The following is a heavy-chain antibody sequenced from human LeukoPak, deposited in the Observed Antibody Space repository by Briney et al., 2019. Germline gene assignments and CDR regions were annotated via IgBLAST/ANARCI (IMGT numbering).Heavy chain of an antibody. CDR2: ISGSGGST. CDR3: AKLPITMIVVVTHFDY. CDR1: GFTFSSYA. J-gene: IGHJ4*02. D-gene: IGHD3-22*01. V-gene: IGHV3-23*01. Sequence: GGSLRLSCAASGFTFSSYAMSWVRQAPGKGLEWVSAISGSGGSTYCADSVKGRFTISRDNSKNTLYLQMNSLRPEDTAVYYCAKLPITMIVVVTHFDYWGQGTLVTVSS.